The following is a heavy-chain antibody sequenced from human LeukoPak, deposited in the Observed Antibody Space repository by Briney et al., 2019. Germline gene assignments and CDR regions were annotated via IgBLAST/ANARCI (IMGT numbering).Heavy chain of an antibody. J-gene: IGHJ4*02. V-gene: IGHV3-48*02. CDR1: GFIFSSYS. CDR3: ARGSAGYYDSNGRLDY. Sequence: PGGSLRLSCAASGFIFSSYSMNWVRQAPGKGLEWVSYISSSSNTIYYADSVKGRFTISRDNAKNSLYLQMNSLRDEDTAVYYCARGSAGYYDSNGRLDYWGQGTLVTVSS. CDR2: ISSSSNTI. D-gene: IGHD3-22*01.